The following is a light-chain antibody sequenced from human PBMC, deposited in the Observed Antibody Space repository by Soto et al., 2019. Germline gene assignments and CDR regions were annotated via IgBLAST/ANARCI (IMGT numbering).Light chain of an antibody. CDR1: QSVRSK. CDR2: DAS. J-gene: IGKJ5*01. V-gene: IGKV3-15*01. CDR3: QQYNNWPPIT. Sequence: EIVMTQSPATLSVSPGERSTPSCRASQSVRSKLAWYQQKPGQAPRLLIYDASTRATGIPARFSGSGSGTEFTLTISSLQSEDFAVYYCQQYNNWPPITFGQGTRLEIK.